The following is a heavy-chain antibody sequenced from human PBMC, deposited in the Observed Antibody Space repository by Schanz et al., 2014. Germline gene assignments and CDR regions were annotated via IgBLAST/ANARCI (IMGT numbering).Heavy chain of an antibody. J-gene: IGHJ6*02. CDR3: ARDPGYSGQYGLDV. V-gene: IGHV4-59*01. D-gene: IGHD6-13*01. Sequence: QVQLQESGPGLVKPSETLSLTCTVSGGSISASYWGWIRQPPVKGLEWIAYSYYSGSTNYNPSLRGRVTISLDTSKNQFSLKLRSVTSADTAVYYCARDPGYSGQYGLDVWGQGTTVTVSS. CDR2: SYYSGST. CDR1: GGSISASY.